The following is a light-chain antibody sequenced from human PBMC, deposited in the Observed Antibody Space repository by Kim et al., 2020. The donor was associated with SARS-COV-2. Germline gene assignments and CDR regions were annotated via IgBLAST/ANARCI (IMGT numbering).Light chain of an antibody. Sequence: QGERATLSCRASQSVSSSYLAWYQQRPGQAPRLLIYGASSRATGIPDRFSGSGSGTDFTLTISRLEPEDFAVYYCQQYGSSPKLTFGGGTKVEIK. V-gene: IGKV3-20*01. CDR3: QQYGSSPKLT. CDR2: GAS. J-gene: IGKJ4*01. CDR1: QSVSSSY.